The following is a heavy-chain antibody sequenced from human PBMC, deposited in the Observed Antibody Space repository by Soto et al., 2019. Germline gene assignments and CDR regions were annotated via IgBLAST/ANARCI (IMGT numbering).Heavy chain of an antibody. Sequence: ESGGGVVQPGRSLRLSCAASGFTFSSYGMHWVRQAPGKGLEWVAVISYDGSNKYYADSVKGRFTISRDNSKNTLYLQMNSLRAEDTAVYYCAKGSFDWLDLDYWGQGTLVTVSS. CDR3: AKGSFDWLDLDY. CDR2: ISYDGSNK. D-gene: IGHD3-9*01. J-gene: IGHJ4*02. CDR1: GFTFSSYG. V-gene: IGHV3-30*18.